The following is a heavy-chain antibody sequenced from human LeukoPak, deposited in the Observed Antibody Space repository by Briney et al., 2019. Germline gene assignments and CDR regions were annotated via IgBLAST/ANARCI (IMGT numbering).Heavy chain of an antibody. D-gene: IGHD5-24*01. CDR3: VKGGQRWLQFGFDH. CDR2: ISGSGGST. V-gene: IGHV3-23*01. CDR1: GFTFSSYA. J-gene: IGHJ4*02. Sequence: GGSLRLSCAASGFTFSSYAMSWVRQAPGKGLEWVSAISGSGGSTYYADSVKGRFTISRDNSKNTLYLQMSSLRAEEAAVYYCVKGGQRWLQFGFDHWGRGTLVTVSS.